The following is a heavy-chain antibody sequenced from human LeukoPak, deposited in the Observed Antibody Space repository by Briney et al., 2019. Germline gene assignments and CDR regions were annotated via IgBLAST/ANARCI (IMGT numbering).Heavy chain of an antibody. CDR2: IYSGGST. D-gene: IGHD6-13*01. Sequence: GGSLRLSCAASGFTVSSNYMSWVRQAPGKGLEWVSVIYSGGSTYYADSVKGRFTISRDNSKNTLYLQMNSLRAEDTAVYYFARDATLNSRAPSFDIWGQGTMVTVSS. V-gene: IGHV3-53*01. CDR3: ARDATLNSRAPSFDI. CDR1: GFTVSSNY. J-gene: IGHJ3*02.